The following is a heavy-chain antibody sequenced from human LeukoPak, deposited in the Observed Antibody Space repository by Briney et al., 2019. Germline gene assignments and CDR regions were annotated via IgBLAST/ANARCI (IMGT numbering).Heavy chain of an antibody. D-gene: IGHD3-3*01. CDR1: GGSFSGYY. CDR2: INHSGST. Sequence: SETLSLTCAVHGGSFSGYYWSWIRQPPGKGLEWIGEINHSGSTNYNPSLKSRVTISVDTSKNQFSLKLSSVTAADTAVYYCARWGGQYNAYDIWGQGTMVTVSS. CDR3: ARWGGQYNAYDI. J-gene: IGHJ3*02. V-gene: IGHV4-34*01.